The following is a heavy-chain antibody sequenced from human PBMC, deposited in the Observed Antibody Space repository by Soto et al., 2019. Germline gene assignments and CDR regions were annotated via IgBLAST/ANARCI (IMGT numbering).Heavy chain of an antibody. CDR1: GGSISSGGYY. D-gene: IGHD6-13*01. CDR2: IYYSGST. V-gene: IGHV4-31*03. CDR3: ARVFPSNSSSWYYYYYYYGMAV. Sequence: TLSLTCTVSGGSISSGGYYWSWIRQHPGKGLEWIGYIYYSGSTYYNPSLKSRVTISVDTSKNQFSLKLSSVTAADTAVYYCARVFPSNSSSWYYYYYYYGMAVRGKGTTVTVSS. J-gene: IGHJ6*04.